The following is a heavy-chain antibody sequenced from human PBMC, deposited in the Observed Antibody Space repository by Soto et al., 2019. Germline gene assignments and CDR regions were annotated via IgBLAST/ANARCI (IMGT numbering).Heavy chain of an antibody. D-gene: IGHD4-17*01. Sequence: KTSKTLSLTCTVSGGSFSSSNYYWGWIRQPPGKGLEWIGNIFYGGGSGVAYYSPSLKSRVTISVDTSKNQFSLNMRSLTAADTAVYFCARRGGGDSLFDSWGQGKLVTVSS. J-gene: IGHJ4*02. CDR3: ARRGGGDSLFDS. V-gene: IGHV4-39*01. CDR1: GGSFSSSNYY. CDR2: IFYGGGSGVA.